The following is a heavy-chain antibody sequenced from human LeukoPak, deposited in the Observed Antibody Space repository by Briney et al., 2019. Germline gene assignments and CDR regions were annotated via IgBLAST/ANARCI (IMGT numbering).Heavy chain of an antibody. D-gene: IGHD4-17*01. V-gene: IGHV4-59*02. J-gene: IGHJ3*02. CDR2: IYYSGST. Sequence: SETLSLTRTVSGGSVSSHYWSWIRQPPGKGLEWIGYIYYSGSTNYNPSLKSRVTISVDTSKNQFSLKLSSVTAADTAVYYCARWDMTTDAFDIWGQGTMVTVSS. CDR1: GGSVSSHY. CDR3: ARWDMTTDAFDI.